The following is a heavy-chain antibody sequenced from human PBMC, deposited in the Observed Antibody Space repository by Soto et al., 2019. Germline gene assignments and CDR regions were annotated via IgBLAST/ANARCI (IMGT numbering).Heavy chain of an antibody. CDR3: ARAPWGGDSYGMDV. D-gene: IGHD2-21*02. V-gene: IGHV3-21*03. Sequence: GGSLRLSCAASGFTSSSYSMNWVRQAPGKGLEWVSSISSSSSYIYYADSVKGRFTISRDNAKNSLYLQMNSLRAEDTAVYYCARAPWGGDSYGMDVWGQGTTITVSS. J-gene: IGHJ6*02. CDR2: ISSSSSYI. CDR1: GFTSSSYS.